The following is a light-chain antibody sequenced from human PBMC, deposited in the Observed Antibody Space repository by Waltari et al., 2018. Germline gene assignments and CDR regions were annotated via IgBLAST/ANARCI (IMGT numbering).Light chain of an antibody. CDR2: GAS. CDR3: QQYNNWPTWT. J-gene: IGKJ1*01. Sequence: EIVMTQSPATLSVSPGERATLYCRASPRVSSNLAWYPQKPGQAPRLLIYGASTRATGIPARFSGSGSGTEFTLTIISMQSEDFAVYYCQQYNNWPTWTFGQGTKVEIK. CDR1: PRVSSN. V-gene: IGKV3-15*01.